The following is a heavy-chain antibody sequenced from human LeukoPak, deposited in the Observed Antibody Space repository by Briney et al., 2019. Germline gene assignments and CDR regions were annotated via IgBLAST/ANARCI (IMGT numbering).Heavy chain of an antibody. D-gene: IGHD1-7*01. Sequence: KPSETLSLTCTVSGGSIRSYYWSWIRQSPGKGLEWIGYIYDSGTTNYNPSLDSRVTISVDTSRNQFSLKLSSVTAADTAVYYCARHIASWDYEAFDIWGQGTTVTVSS. CDR2: IYDSGTT. V-gene: IGHV4-59*08. CDR1: GGSIRSYY. CDR3: ARHIASWDYEAFDI. J-gene: IGHJ3*02.